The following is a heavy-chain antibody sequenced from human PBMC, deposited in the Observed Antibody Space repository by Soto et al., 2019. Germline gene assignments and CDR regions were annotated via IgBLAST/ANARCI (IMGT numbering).Heavy chain of an antibody. Sequence: QVQLVESGGGVVQPGRSLRLSCAASGFTFSSYGMHWVRQAPGKGLEWVAVIWYDGSNKYYADSVKGRFTISRDNSKNTLYLQMNSRRAEYTAVYYCARDSNRRGYSYGWYFDLWGRGTLVTVSS. CDR2: IWYDGSNK. CDR3: ARDSNRRGYSYGWYFDL. J-gene: IGHJ2*01. V-gene: IGHV3-33*01. CDR1: GFTFSSYG. D-gene: IGHD5-18*01.